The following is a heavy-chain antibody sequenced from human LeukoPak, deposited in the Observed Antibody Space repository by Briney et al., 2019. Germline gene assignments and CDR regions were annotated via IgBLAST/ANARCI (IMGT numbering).Heavy chain of an antibody. CDR1: GGSISSYY. CDR3: ARVSTTTVTVEA. V-gene: IGHV4-59*01. CDR2: IYYSGST. J-gene: IGHJ5*02. D-gene: IGHD4-17*01. Sequence: PSETLSLTCTVSGGSISSYYWSWIRQPPGKGLEWIGYIYYSGSTNYNTSLKSRVTISVDTSKNQFSLKLSSVTAADTAVYYCARVSTTTVTVEAWGQGTLVTVSS.